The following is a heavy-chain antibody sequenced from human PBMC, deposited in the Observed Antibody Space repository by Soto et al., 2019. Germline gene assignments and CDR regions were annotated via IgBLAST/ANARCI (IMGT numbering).Heavy chain of an antibody. CDR3: ISFCSRCFFDY. V-gene: IGHV3-73*01. D-gene: IGHD6-13*01. Sequence: RGSLRLSWAASGFIFSGSAMHWVRQASGKGLEWVGRIRSKPNNYATEYAASVQGRFIISRDDSKNTAYLHMNNLKTEDTAVYYSISFCSRCFFDYRGQGTPVTVSS. CDR1: GFIFSGSA. J-gene: IGHJ4*02. CDR2: IRSKPNNYAT.